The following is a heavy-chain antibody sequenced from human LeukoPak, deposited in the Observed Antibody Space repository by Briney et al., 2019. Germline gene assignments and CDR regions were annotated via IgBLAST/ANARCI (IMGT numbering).Heavy chain of an antibody. D-gene: IGHD6-13*01. Sequence: GSSVKVSCKASGGTFSSYAISWVRQAPGQGLEWMGRIIPILGIANYAQKFQGRVTITADKFTSTAYMELSSLRSEDTAVYYCARPNLLSSSWYTRAHSHYYGMDVWGQGTTVTVSS. J-gene: IGHJ6*02. CDR2: IIPILGIA. CDR1: GGTFSSYA. CDR3: ARPNLLSSSWYTRAHSHYYGMDV. V-gene: IGHV1-69*04.